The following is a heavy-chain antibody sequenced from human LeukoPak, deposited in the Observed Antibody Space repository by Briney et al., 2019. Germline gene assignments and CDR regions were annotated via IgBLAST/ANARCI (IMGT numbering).Heavy chain of an antibody. V-gene: IGHV1-18*01. Sequence: EASVKVSCKASGYTFTSYGISWVRQAPGQGLEWMGWISAYNGNTNYAQKLQGRVTMTTDTSTSTAYMELRSLRSDDTAVYYCARVSPDYGGNSGFDYWGRGTLVTVSS. D-gene: IGHD4-23*01. CDR1: GYTFTSYG. J-gene: IGHJ4*02. CDR2: ISAYNGNT. CDR3: ARVSPDYGGNSGFDY.